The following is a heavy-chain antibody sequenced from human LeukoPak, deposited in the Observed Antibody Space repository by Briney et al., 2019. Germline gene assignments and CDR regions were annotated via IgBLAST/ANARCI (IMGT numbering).Heavy chain of an antibody. J-gene: IGHJ4*02. CDR3: TRTYGDYDY. CDR2: IRSKANGGTT. V-gene: IGHV3-49*04. D-gene: IGHD4-17*01. CDR1: GFTFSDYA. Sequence: GGSLRLSFTASGFTFSDYAMSWVRQAPGKGLEWVGFIRSKANGGTTEYAASVKGRFTIARDDSKSTAYVQMNSLKTEDTAVYYCTRTYGDYDYWGQGTLVTVSS.